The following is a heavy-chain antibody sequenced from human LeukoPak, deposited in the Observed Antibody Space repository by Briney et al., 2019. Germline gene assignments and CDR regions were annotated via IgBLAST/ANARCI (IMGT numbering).Heavy chain of an antibody. Sequence: ASVKVSCKASGYTFTNYAIHWVRQALGQRLEWMGWINAANSNTKYSEQFQGRVTITRDTSASTAYMELSSLRSEDTAVYYCARGPVLLWFGESPAFDPWGQGTLVTVSS. D-gene: IGHD3-10*01. J-gene: IGHJ5*02. V-gene: IGHV1-3*01. CDR2: INAANSNT. CDR3: ARGPVLLWFGESPAFDP. CDR1: GYTFTNYA.